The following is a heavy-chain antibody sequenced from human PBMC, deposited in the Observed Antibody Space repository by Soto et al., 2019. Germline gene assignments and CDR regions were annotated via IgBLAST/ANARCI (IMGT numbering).Heavy chain of an antibody. CDR1: GYTFTSYY. V-gene: IGHV1-46*01. J-gene: IGHJ4*01. CDR2: INPSGGST. Sequence: QVQLVQSGAEVKKPGASVKVSCKASGYTFTSYYMHWVRQAPGQGLEWMGIINPSGGSTSYAQKFQGRVTMTRDTSTSTVYMELSSLRSEDTAVYYCARTRMRYCSGGSCYYPGYYFDYWGHGTLVTVSS. D-gene: IGHD2-15*01. CDR3: ARTRMRYCSGGSCYYPGYYFDY.